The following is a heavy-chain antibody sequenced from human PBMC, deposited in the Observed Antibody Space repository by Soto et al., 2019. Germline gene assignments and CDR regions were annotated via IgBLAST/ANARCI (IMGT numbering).Heavy chain of an antibody. CDR2: ISAYNGDT. CDR3: VRDPDGHIDFDY. CDR1: GYTFTSYG. J-gene: IGHJ4*02. Sequence: QVQLVQSGAEVKEPGASVKISCKASGYTFTSYGISWVRQAPGQGLEWMSWISAYNGDTNYAQKVQGRDTMTTDTSTSTAFMELRSLRFDDTAVYYCVRDPDGHIDFDYWGQGTLVTVSS. V-gene: IGHV1-18*01.